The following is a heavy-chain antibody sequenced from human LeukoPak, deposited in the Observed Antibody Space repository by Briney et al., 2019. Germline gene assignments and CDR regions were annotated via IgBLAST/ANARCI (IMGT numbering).Heavy chain of an antibody. Sequence: GGSLRLSCAASGFTFSDYYMSWIRQAPGKGLEWISYISTSGTTTYYADSVKGRFTISRDDAKNSLYLQMNSLRADDTALYYCARVRGSYSVDYWGQGTLVTVFS. CDR1: GFTFSDYY. CDR2: ISTSGTTT. D-gene: IGHD3-10*01. J-gene: IGHJ4*02. V-gene: IGHV3-11*04. CDR3: ARVRGSYSVDY.